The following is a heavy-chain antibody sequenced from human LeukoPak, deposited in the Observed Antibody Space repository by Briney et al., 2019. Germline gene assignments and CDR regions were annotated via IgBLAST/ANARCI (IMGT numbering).Heavy chain of an antibody. V-gene: IGHV3-43D*03. Sequence: GGSLRLSCAASGFTFDDYAMHWVRQAPGKGLEWVSLISWDGGSTYYADSVKGRFTISRDNSKNSLYLQMNSLRAEDTALYYCAKDAMVRGAPAYYYYMDVWGKGTTVTVSS. CDR1: GFTFDDYA. CDR3: AKDAMVRGAPAYYYYMDV. CDR2: ISWDGGST. D-gene: IGHD3-10*01. J-gene: IGHJ6*03.